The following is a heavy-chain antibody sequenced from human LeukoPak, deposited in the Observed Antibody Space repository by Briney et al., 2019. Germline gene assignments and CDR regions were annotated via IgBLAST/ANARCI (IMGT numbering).Heavy chain of an antibody. CDR2: ISSSRDYI. D-gene: IGHD2-15*01. CDR1: GFTFEDYA. V-gene: IGHV3-21*01. CDR3: AREGGFCFGDTCRFFDF. Sequence: TTSRSLRLSCAASGFTFEDYAMHRVRQAPGKVLEWVSSISSSRDYIYYADSVKGRFTISRDNAKNSLYLQMNSLGAEDTAVYYCAREGGFCFGDTCRFFDFWGQGTLVTVSS. J-gene: IGHJ4*02.